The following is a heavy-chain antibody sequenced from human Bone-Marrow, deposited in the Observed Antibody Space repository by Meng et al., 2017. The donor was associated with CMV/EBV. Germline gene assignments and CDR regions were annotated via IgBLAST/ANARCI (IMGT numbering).Heavy chain of an antibody. CDR1: GGTFSSYT. D-gene: IGHD1-7*01. V-gene: IGHV1-69*02. J-gene: IGHJ6*02. CDR2: IIPILGIA. Sequence: SVKVSCKASGGTFSSYTISWVRQAPGQGLEWMGRIIPILGIANYAQKFQGRVTITADKSTSTAYMELSSLRSEDTAVYYCARNGITGTPMRSYYYYYGMDGWGQGTTVTVSS. CDR3: ARNGITGTPMRSYYYYYGMDG.